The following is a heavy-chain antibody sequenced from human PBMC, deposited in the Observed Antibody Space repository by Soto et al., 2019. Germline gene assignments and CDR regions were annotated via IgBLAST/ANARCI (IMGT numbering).Heavy chain of an antibody. Sequence: GASVKVSCKPSGYPFINFYVHWVRQAPGQGLEWLGNINPRADSTVYAPKLEDRVSMTRDTSTSTVYMELSSLTSDDTAMYYCAREFPSTYWFDPWGHGTLVTVSS. CDR1: GYPFINFY. D-gene: IGHD3-16*01. J-gene: IGHJ5*02. CDR2: INPRADST. CDR3: AREFPSTYWFDP. V-gene: IGHV1-46*01.